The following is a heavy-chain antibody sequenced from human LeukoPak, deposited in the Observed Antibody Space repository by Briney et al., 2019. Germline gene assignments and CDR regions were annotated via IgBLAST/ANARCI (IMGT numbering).Heavy chain of an antibody. CDR1: GFPFRRYG. Sequence: PGRSLRPSCAAPGFPFRRYGLHWVRQAPGKGLGRVAGILNDGSNTYYAESVNGRFTISRDNSKNTLYLLLNTLRGEDTAVYYCAKEMGSRSSLFYFDYWGQGILLTVSS. CDR3: AKEMGSRSSLFYFDY. D-gene: IGHD3-10*01. V-gene: IGHV3-30*18. J-gene: IGHJ4*02. CDR2: ILNDGSNT.